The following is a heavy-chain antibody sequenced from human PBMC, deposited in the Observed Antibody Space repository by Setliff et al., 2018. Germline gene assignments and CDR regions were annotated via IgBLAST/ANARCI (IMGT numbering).Heavy chain of an antibody. Sequence: PGGSLRLSCAASGFTFSSYWMHWVSQVPGKGLEWVAVILDDGVKKYHADSVKGRFTISRDNSKNTLYRQMNSLRPEDTAVYYCARTCSGSGCYAGLESWGQGTPVTVSS. CDR2: ILDDGVKK. CDR3: ARTCSGSGCYAGLES. V-gene: IGHV3-30*03. J-gene: IGHJ4*02. D-gene: IGHD2-15*01. CDR1: GFTFSSYW.